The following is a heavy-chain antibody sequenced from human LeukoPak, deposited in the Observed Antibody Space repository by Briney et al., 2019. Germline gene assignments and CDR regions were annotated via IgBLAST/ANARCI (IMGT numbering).Heavy chain of an antibody. CDR2: IYSGGST. V-gene: IGHV3-66*01. D-gene: IGHD3-16*01. Sequence: PGGSLRLSCAASGFTFSSYSMSWVRQAPGKGLEWVSVIYSGGSTYYADSVKGRFTISRDNSKNTLYLQMNSLRAEDTAVYYCASEPQIYGWANAPQSDYWGQGTLVTVSS. CDR1: GFTFSSYS. J-gene: IGHJ4*02. CDR3: ASEPQIYGWANAPQSDY.